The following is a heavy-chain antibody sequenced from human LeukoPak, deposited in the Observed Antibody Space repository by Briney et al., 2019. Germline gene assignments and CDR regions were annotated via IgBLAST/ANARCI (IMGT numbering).Heavy chain of an antibody. CDR3: ARPRFRSKGWFDP. D-gene: IGHD4-17*01. V-gene: IGHV1-8*01. CDR1: GYTFTSYD. J-gene: IGHJ5*02. CDR2: MNPNSGNT. Sequence: GASVKVSCKASGYTFTSYDINWVRQATGQGLEWMGWMNPNSGNTGYAQKFQGRVTMTRNTSISTAYMELTSLRSEDTAVYYCARPRFRSKGWFDPWGQGTLVTVSS.